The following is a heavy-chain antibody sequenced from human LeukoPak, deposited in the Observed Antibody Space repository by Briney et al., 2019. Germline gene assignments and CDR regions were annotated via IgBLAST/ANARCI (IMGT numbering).Heavy chain of an antibody. V-gene: IGHV3-74*01. CDR3: ARTFYGSGSYPGY. Sequence: GGSLRLSCAASGFTFSSYWMHWVRQAPGKGLVWVSRINSDGSSTNYADSVKGGFTISRDKDKNTLYLQMNILRAEDTAVYYCARTFYGSGSYPGYWGQGTLVTVSS. J-gene: IGHJ4*02. CDR2: INSDGSST. D-gene: IGHD3-10*01. CDR1: GFTFSSYW.